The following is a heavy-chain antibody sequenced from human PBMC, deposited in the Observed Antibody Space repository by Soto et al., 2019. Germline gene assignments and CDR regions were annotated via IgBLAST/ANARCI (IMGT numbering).Heavy chain of an antibody. CDR2: ISSSGDYI. D-gene: IGHD4-4*01. V-gene: IGHV3-21*01. J-gene: IGHJ6*02. CDR1: GFTFSTYS. Sequence: RLSCSASGFTFSTYSINWVRQAPGKGLDWVSSISSSGDYIYYADSVKGRFTISRDNAKNSVFLQMDSLRADDTALYFCARDSNNRQQGMEIWGQGTAVHVS. CDR3: ARDSNNRQQGMEI.